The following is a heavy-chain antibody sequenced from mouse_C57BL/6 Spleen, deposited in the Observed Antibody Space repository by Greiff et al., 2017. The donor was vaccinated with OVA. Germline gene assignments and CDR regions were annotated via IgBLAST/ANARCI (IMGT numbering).Heavy chain of an antibody. V-gene: IGHV1-15*01. CDR1: GYTFTDYE. CDR3: TRPPTVVATNDY. D-gene: IGHD1-1*01. J-gene: IGHJ2*01. Sequence: VQLQESGAELVRPGASVTLSCKASGYTFTDYEMHWVKQTPVHGLEWIGAIDPETGGTAYNQKFKGKAILTADKSSSTAYMELRSLTSEDSAVYYCTRPPTVVATNDYWGQGTTLTVSS. CDR2: IDPETGGT.